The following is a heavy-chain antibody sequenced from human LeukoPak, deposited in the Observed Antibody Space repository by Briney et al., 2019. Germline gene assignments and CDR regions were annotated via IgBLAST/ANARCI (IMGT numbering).Heavy chain of an antibody. Sequence: GGSLRLSCEASGFTFSGYSMNWVRQAPGKGLEWVSYISSSSSTIYYADSVKGRFTISRDNAKNSLYLQMNSLRDEDTAVYYCARDLCSSTSCYGDYWGQGTLVTVSS. CDR2: ISSSSSTI. V-gene: IGHV3-48*02. CDR1: GFTFSGYS. D-gene: IGHD2-2*01. CDR3: ARDLCSSTSCYGDY. J-gene: IGHJ4*02.